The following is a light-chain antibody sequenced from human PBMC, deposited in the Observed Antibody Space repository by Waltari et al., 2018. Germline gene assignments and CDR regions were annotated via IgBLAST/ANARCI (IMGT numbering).Light chain of an antibody. CDR3: SSYTTSSAPGV. CDR2: EVS. CDR1: DSDVGAYDF. J-gene: IGLJ1*01. V-gene: IGLV2-14*01. Sequence: QSALTQPASVSGSPGQSITISCSGTDSDVGAYDFVSWYQQHPGKAPHLIIYEVSNRRSGVSNRCSASKSGTTASRTISGLQAADEADYYCSSYTTSSAPGVFGTGTRVTVL.